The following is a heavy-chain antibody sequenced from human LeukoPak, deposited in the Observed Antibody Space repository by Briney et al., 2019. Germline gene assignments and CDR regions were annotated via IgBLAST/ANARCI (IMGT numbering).Heavy chain of an antibody. V-gene: IGHV4-34*01. CDR1: GGSFSGYY. J-gene: IGHJ4*02. D-gene: IGHD2-15*01. CDR2: INHSGST. Sequence: SETLSLTCAVYGGSFSGYYWSWIRQPPGKGLEWIGEINHSGSTNYKPSLKSRVTISVDTSKNQFSLKLSSVTAADTAVYYCARGRLIFYWGQGTLVTVSS. CDR3: ARGRLIFY.